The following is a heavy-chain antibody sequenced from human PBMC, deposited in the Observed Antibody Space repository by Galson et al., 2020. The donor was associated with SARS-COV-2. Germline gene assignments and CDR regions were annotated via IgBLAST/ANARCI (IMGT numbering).Heavy chain of an antibody. J-gene: IGHJ6*02. CDR1: GFTFSSYS. Sequence: GGSLRLSCAASGFTFSSYSMNWIRQAPGKGLEWVSYISSSSSTIYYADSVKGRFTISRDNAKNSLYLQMNSLRDEDTAVYYCARDGEYCSGGSCYLTKHYYYGMDVWGQGTTVTVSS. CDR2: ISSSSSTI. CDR3: ARDGEYCSGGSCYLTKHYYYGMDV. V-gene: IGHV3-48*02. D-gene: IGHD2-15*01.